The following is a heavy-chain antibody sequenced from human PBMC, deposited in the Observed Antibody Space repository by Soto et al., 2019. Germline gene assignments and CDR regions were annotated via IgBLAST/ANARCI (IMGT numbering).Heavy chain of an antibody. CDR2: CEPESGKT. D-gene: IGHD1-1*01. Sequence: QVQLVQSGAEVKKPGASVKVSCKVSGYTLTELCMHWVRQAPGKGLEWMGGCEPESGKTMYAESFQGRVTMTDDTATDTAYMELSSLTSGDTAMYYCAAVERTTRVETGGQGTLVTVSS. J-gene: IGHJ1*01. CDR1: GYTLTELC. V-gene: IGHV1-24*01. CDR3: AAVERTTRVET.